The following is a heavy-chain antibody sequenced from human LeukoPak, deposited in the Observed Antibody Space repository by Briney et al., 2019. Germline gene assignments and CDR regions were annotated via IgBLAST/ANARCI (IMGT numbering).Heavy chain of an antibody. J-gene: IGHJ6*04. V-gene: IGHV3-30*18. CDR1: GFTFSSYG. CDR2: ISYDGSNK. D-gene: IGHD2-15*01. CDR3: AKEVVAATPYYYGMDV. Sequence: GGSLRLSCAASGFTFSSYGMHWVRQAPGKGLEWVAVISYDGSNKYYADSVKGRFTISRDNSKNTLYLQMNSLRAEDTAVYCCAKEVVAATPYYYGMDVWGKGTTVTVSS.